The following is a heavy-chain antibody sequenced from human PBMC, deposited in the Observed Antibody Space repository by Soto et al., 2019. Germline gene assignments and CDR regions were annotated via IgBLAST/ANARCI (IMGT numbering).Heavy chain of an antibody. Sequence: PSQTLSLTCAISGDSVSGSSVTWNGIRQSPSRGLEWLGRTYYRSKWYNDYAESVKSRITINPDTSKNQFSLHLNSVTPEDTAVYYCAKEVRFHYDSRGVDAFDVWGQGTTVTVSS. CDR1: GDSVSGSSVT. CDR3: AKEVRFHYDSRGVDAFDV. J-gene: IGHJ3*01. V-gene: IGHV6-1*01. D-gene: IGHD3-22*01. CDR2: TYYRSKWYN.